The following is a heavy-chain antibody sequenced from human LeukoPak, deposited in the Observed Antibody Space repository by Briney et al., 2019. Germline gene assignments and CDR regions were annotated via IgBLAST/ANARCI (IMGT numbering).Heavy chain of an antibody. Sequence: ASVKVSCKASGYTFTDYAIHWVRQAPGQRLEWMEWISAGSGNTKYSRSLQGRVTITRDTSASTAYMELRRLRSEDTAVYYCARDLGYTLSYWGQGTPVTVSS. CDR3: ARDLGYTLSY. CDR1: GYTFTDYA. D-gene: IGHD2-2*02. J-gene: IGHJ4*02. CDR2: ISAGSGNT. V-gene: IGHV1-3*01.